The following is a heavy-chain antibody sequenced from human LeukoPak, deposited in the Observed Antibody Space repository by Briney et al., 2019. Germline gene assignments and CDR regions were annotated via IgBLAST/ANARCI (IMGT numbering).Heavy chain of an antibody. CDR3: ARGGEPVGFDY. CDR1: GFTFSYYS. D-gene: IGHD1-26*01. Sequence: KPGGSLRLSCAASGFTFSYYSMNWVRQAPGKGLEWVSSISSSSGYIYHADSVKGRFTISRDNAKNSLYLQMNSLRAEDTAVYYCARGGEPVGFDYWGQGTLVTVSS. J-gene: IGHJ4*02. V-gene: IGHV3-21*01. CDR2: ISSSSGYI.